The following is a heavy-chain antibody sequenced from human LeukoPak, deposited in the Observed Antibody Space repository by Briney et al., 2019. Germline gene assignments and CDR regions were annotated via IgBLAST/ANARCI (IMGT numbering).Heavy chain of an antibody. D-gene: IGHD3-22*01. CDR1: GGSISSYY. Sequence: SETLSLTCTVSGGSISSYYWSWIRQPPGKGLEWIGSIYYSGSTYYNPSLRSRVTISVDTSTNQFSLKLNSVTAADTAVYYCARHDISLGSPNWFDPWGQGTLVTVSS. J-gene: IGHJ5*02. CDR2: IYYSGST. V-gene: IGHV4-59*05. CDR3: ARHDISLGSPNWFDP.